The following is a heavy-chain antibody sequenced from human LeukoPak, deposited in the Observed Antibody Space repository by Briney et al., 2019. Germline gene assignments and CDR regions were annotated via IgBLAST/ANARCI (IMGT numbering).Heavy chain of an antibody. V-gene: IGHV3-11*06. CDR2: ISGSSSNI. J-gene: IGHJ4*02. CDR1: GFTFSDFY. Sequence: GRPLRLSCAASGFTFSDFYMSWIRQAPGKGLESVSYISGSSSNINYADSVKGRFTISRDNAKNSLYLQMNSLRDEDTTVYYCARVRSGYYFDYWGQGTLVTVSS. CDR3: ARVRSGYYFDY. D-gene: IGHD6-19*01.